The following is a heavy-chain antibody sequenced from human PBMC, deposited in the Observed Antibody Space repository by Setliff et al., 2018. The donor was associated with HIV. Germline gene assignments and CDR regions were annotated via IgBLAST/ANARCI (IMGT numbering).Heavy chain of an antibody. CDR1: GGSISSSNW. D-gene: IGHD3-22*01. J-gene: IGHJ4*02. Sequence: PSETLSLTCGVSGGSISSSNWWSWVRQSPGKGLEWIGEIYHSGSANYNPSLKSRVTMSVDKSKNVFSLRMTSVTAADTAVYYCARTRRDDSSGYYAPLFDYWGQGALVTVSS. CDR2: IYHSGSA. CDR3: ARTRRDDSSGYYAPLFDY. V-gene: IGHV4-4*02.